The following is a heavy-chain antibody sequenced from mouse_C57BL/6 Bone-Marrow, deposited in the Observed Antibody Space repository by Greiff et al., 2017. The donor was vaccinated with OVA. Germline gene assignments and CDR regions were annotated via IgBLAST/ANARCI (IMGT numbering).Heavy chain of an antibody. Sequence: DVKLVESGGGLVKPGGSLKLSCAASGFTFSDYGMHWVRQAPEKGLEWVAYISSGSSTIYYADTVKGRFTISRDNAKNTLFLQMTSLRSEDTAMYYCARRWRGAMDYWGQGTSVTVSS. CDR1: GFTFSDYG. J-gene: IGHJ4*01. D-gene: IGHD2-3*01. CDR3: ARRWRGAMDY. CDR2: ISSGSSTI. V-gene: IGHV5-17*01.